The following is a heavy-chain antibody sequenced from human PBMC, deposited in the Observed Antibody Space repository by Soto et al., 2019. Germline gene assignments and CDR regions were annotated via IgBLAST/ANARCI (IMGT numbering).Heavy chain of an antibody. J-gene: IGHJ5*02. D-gene: IGHD2-15*01. Sequence: PSETLSLTCTVSGGSVISYCWSWIRQPPGKGLEWIGYIYYSGSTNYNPSLKSRVTISVDTSKNQFSLKLSSVTAADTAVYYCARGGRGYCSGGSCYSVPWFDPWGQGTLVTVSS. CDR2: IYYSGST. CDR3: ARGGRGYCSGGSCYSVPWFDP. CDR1: GGSVISYC. V-gene: IGHV4-59*02.